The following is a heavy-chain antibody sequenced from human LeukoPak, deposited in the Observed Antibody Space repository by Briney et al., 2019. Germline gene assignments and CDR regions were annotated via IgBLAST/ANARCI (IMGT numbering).Heavy chain of an antibody. D-gene: IGHD3-3*01. CDR2: INHSGST. CDR1: GGSFSGYY. Sequence: SETLSLTCAVYGGSFSGYYWSWIRQPPGKGLEWIGEINHSGSTNYNPSLKSRVTISVDTSKNQFSLKLSSVTAADTAVYYCARVYYDFWSGYGGLNDYRGQGTLVTVSS. CDR3: ARVYYDFWSGYGGLNDY. V-gene: IGHV4-34*01. J-gene: IGHJ4*02.